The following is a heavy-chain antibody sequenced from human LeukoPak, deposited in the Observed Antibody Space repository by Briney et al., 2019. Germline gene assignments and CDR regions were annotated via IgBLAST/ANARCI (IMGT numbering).Heavy chain of an antibody. Sequence: SETLSLTCTVSGGSISSGDYYWSWIRQPPGKGLEWIGYIYYSGSTYYNPSLKSRVTISVDTSKNQFSLKLSSVTAADTAVYYCARESHYDSSGYYYAGLDYWGQGTLVTVSS. CDR1: GGSISSGDYY. CDR2: IYYSGST. V-gene: IGHV4-30-4*01. CDR3: ARESHYDSSGYYYAGLDY. J-gene: IGHJ4*02. D-gene: IGHD3-22*01.